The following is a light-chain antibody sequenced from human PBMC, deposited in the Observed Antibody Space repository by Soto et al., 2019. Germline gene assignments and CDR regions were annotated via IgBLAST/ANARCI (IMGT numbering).Light chain of an antibody. V-gene: IGKV1-6*01. CDR1: QAIRVD. Sequence: AIQMTQSPPSLSASVGDRVIITCRASQAIRVDVGWLQQRPGHAPNLLIYAASTLHTGVPSTFTGSGSGTAFTLTINDRQPEDVATYFCLQDYDFPYTCGQGTKLEI. J-gene: IGKJ2*01. CDR3: LQDYDFPYT. CDR2: AAS.